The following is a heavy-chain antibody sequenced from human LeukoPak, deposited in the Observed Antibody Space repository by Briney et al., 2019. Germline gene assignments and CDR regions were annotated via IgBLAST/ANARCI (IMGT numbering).Heavy chain of an antibody. D-gene: IGHD2-2*01. Sequence: SGTLSLTCTVSGGSMTHYFWNWIRQPPGKGLEWIGYTHTSGSPDYSRSLKSRVTISLDTSKNQFPLMLSSVTAADTAVYFCARATQRYCSGTTCFPYWFDTWGQGTLATVS. CDR1: GGSMTHYF. V-gene: IGHV4-4*09. J-gene: IGHJ5*02. CDR2: THTSGSP. CDR3: ARATQRYCSGTTCFPYWFDT.